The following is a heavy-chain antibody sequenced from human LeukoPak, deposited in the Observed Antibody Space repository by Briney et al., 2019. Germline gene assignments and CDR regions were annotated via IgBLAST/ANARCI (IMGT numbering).Heavy chain of an antibody. Sequence: GGSLRLSCAASGFTFSSYWMSWVRQAPGKGLEWVANIKQDGSEKYYVDSVKGRFTISRDNAKNSLYLQMNSLRAEDTAVYYCARDRGSGWYLAFDIWGQGTMVTVSS. J-gene: IGHJ3*02. V-gene: IGHV3-7*01. CDR1: GFTFSSYW. CDR3: ARDRGSGWYLAFDI. D-gene: IGHD6-19*01. CDR2: IKQDGSEK.